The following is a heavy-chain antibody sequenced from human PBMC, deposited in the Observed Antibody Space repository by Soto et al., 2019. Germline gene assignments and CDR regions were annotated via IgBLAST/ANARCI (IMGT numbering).Heavy chain of an antibody. CDR1: GYTFTSYY. Sequence: ASVKVSFKASGYTFTSYYMHWVRQAPGQGLEWMGIINPSGGSTSYAQKFQGRVTMTRDTSTSTVYMELSSLRSEDTAVYYCARGRGVVVVAAIYGMDVWGQGTTVTVSS. CDR3: ARGRGVVVVAAIYGMDV. J-gene: IGHJ6*02. V-gene: IGHV1-46*03. CDR2: INPSGGST. D-gene: IGHD2-15*01.